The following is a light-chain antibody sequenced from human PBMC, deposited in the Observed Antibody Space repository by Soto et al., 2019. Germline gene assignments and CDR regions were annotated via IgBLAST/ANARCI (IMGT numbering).Light chain of an antibody. Sequence: EIVLTQSPGTLSLSPGERVTLSCRASQSVSSNFLAWYQQKPGQAPRLLIYDASNRATGIPARFSGSGSGTDFTLTISSLEPEDFAVYYCQQRSNGPITFGQGTRLEI. V-gene: IGKV3D-20*02. CDR1: QSVSSNF. CDR2: DAS. CDR3: QQRSNGPIT. J-gene: IGKJ5*01.